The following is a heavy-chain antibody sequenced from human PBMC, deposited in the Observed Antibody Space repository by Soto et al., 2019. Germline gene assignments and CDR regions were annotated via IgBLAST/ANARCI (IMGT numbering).Heavy chain of an antibody. CDR3: VRDNCCGDDC. CDR1: GFTVNNYN. D-gene: IGHD2-21*01. J-gene: IGHJ4*02. Sequence: EVQLVESGGGLVQPGGSLRLSCAASGFTVNNYNMNWVRQAPGKGLEWISFISGSTGSRLYADSVKGRFTMSRDNAENSLSLQMNGLRDEDTAVYYCVRDNCCGDDCWGQGTLVTVSS. CDR2: ISGSTGSR. V-gene: IGHV3-48*02.